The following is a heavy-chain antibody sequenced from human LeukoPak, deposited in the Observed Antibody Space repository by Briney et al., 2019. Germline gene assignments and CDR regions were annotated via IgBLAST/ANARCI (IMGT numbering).Heavy chain of an antibody. D-gene: IGHD3-10*01. J-gene: IGHJ6*02. V-gene: IGHV6-1*01. CDR1: GDSVSSSSAT. CDR2: TYYKSKWYN. CDR3: AREGVTLVRGVVLDYYGMGV. Sequence: SQTLSLTCAISGDSVSSSSATWNWIRQSPSSGLEWLGRTYYKSKWYNDYAVSVKSRITINPDTSSNQFSLQLNSVTPEDTAVYYCAREGVTLVRGVVLDYYGMGVWGQGTTVTVSS.